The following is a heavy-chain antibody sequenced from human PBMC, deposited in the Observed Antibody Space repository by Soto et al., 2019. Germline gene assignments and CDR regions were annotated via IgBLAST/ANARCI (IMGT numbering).Heavy chain of an antibody. V-gene: IGHV1-69*12. D-gene: IGHD6-13*01. CDR2: IIPIFTTT. J-gene: IGHJ3*02. CDR1: GGTFSNHA. Sequence: QVQLVQSGAEVKKPGSSVKVSCKASGGTFSNHAINWVRQAPGQGLEWMGRIIPIFTTTDYAQRFQGRVTITADESTITAYMELSSLKHDDMDVYYCAREVAADGTFREDVFDIWGQGTMVTVSS. CDR3: AREVAADGTFREDVFDI.